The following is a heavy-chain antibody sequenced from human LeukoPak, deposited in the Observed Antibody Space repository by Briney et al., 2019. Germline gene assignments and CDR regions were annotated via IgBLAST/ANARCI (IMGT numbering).Heavy chain of an antibody. CDR2: IYTTGST. Sequence: SETLSLTCTVSGDSISSGSYYWSWIRQPAGKGLEWIGRIYTTGSTKYNPSLKSRVTISVDTSKKQFSLKLRSVTAADTAVYYCARWSSGYYDAFDIWGQGTMVTLSS. V-gene: IGHV4-61*02. CDR1: GDSISSGSYY. CDR3: ARWSSGYYDAFDI. J-gene: IGHJ3*02. D-gene: IGHD3-22*01.